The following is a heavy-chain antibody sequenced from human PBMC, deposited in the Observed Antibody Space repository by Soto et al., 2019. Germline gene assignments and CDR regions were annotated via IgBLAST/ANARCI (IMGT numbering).Heavy chain of an antibody. CDR1: GGSFSDYY. CDR3: ARGTTTGSYNWLDP. CDR2: INHSGSA. Sequence: SETLSLTCAVYGGSFSDYYWNWIRRPPGKGLEWIGEINHSGSANYNPSLKNRVSMSVDTSKNLFSLNLYSVTAADTAVYYCARGTTTGSYNWLDPWGQGTLVTVSS. D-gene: IGHD4-17*01. J-gene: IGHJ5*02. V-gene: IGHV4-34*01.